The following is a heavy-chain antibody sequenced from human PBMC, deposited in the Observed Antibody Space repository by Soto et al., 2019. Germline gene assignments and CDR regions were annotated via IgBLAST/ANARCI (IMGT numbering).Heavy chain of an antibody. J-gene: IGHJ5*02. D-gene: IGHD1-26*01. CDR3: ARLLKSRCGSYRDWFDP. CDR2: IIPIFGTA. V-gene: IGHV1-69*01. Sequence: QVQLVQSGAEVKKPGSSVKVSCKASGGTFSSYAISWVRQAPGQGLEWMGGIIPIFGTANYAQKFQGRVTITADEATSTAYMELSRLRSEDTAVYYCARLLKSRCGSYRDWFDPWGQGTLGTVSS. CDR1: GGTFSSYA.